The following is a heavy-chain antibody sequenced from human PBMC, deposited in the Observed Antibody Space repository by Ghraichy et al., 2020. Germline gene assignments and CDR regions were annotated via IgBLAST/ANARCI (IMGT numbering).Heavy chain of an antibody. V-gene: IGHV3-7*01. J-gene: IGHJ4*02. CDR3: ASRYCSVTSCFNRCYAYFDY. CDR2: IKTDGSEK. CDR1: GFPFSSYW. D-gene: IGHD2-2*01. Sequence: GGSLRLSCAASGFPFSSYWMNWVRQAPGKGLEWVANIKTDGSEKYYVDSVKGRFTISRDNAKNSLYLQMNSLRAEDTAVYYCASRYCSVTSCFNRCYAYFDYLVQGTLVTVSS.